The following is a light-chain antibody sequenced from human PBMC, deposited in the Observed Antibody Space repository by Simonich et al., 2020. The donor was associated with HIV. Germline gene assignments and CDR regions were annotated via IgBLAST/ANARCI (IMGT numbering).Light chain of an antibody. V-gene: IGLV2-11*01. J-gene: IGLJ1*01. CDR3: RSYAGSYTYV. CDR1: SSDIGSYNY. Sequence: QSALTQPRSVSGSPGQSVTISCTGTSSDIGSYNYVSWFRQQPGKAPKLIISDVTTRPSGVPARFSGSKSGNTASLTISGLQAEDEADYYCRSYAGSYTYVFGTGTKVTVL. CDR2: DVT.